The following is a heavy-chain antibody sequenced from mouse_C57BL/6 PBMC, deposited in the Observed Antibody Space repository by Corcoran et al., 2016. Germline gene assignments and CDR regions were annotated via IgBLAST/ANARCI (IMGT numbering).Heavy chain of an antibody. J-gene: IGHJ1*03. CDR3: ARESNWYFDV. CDR2: MNIYSGVP. Sequence: QIQLVQSGPELKKTGETVKISCKASGYTFTTYGMSWLKQAPGKGVKWMGWMNIYSGVPTYADDFKGRFALSLETSASTAYLEINNLKSEDTATYFCARESNWYFDVWGIGTTVTVSS. V-gene: IGHV9-3*01. CDR1: GYTFTTYG.